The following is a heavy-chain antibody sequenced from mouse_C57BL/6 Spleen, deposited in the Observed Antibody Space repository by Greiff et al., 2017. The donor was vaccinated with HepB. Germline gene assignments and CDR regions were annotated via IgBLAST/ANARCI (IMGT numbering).Heavy chain of an antibody. CDR1: GFTFSSYA. V-gene: IGHV5-4*01. CDR3: ARDQVRGYAMDY. CDR2: ISDGGSYT. D-gene: IGHD1-3*01. Sequence: DVQLVESGGGLVKPGGSLKLSCAASGFTFSSYAMSWVRQTPEKRLEWVATISDGGSYTYYPDNVKGRFTISRDNAKNNLYLQMSHLKSEDTAMYYCARDQVRGYAMDYWGQGTSVTVSS. J-gene: IGHJ4*01.